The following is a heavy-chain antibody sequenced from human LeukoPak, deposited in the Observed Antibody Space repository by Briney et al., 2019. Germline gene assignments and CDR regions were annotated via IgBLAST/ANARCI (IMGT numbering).Heavy chain of an antibody. Sequence: TSETLSLTCTVSGGSITSTPYYWGWIRQSPGKGLEWIGEINHSGSTNYNPSLKSRVTISVDTSKNQFSLKLSSVTAADTAVYYCAIHNSSGYHGFDYWGQGTLVTVSS. V-gene: IGHV4-39*01. D-gene: IGHD3-22*01. J-gene: IGHJ4*02. CDR2: INHSGST. CDR3: AIHNSSGYHGFDY. CDR1: GGSITSTPYY.